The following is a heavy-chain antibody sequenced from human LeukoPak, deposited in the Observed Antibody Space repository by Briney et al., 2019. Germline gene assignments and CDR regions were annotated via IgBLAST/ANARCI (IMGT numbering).Heavy chain of an antibody. CDR3: ARDRGVGATTNWFDP. V-gene: IGHV4-38-2*02. CDR2: IYHSGST. J-gene: IGHJ5*02. D-gene: IGHD1-26*01. Sequence: PSETLSLTCTVSGYSISSDYYWGWIRQPPGKGLEWIGSIYHSGSTYYNPSLKSRLTISVDTSKNQLSLRLSSVTAADTAVYYCARDRGVGATTNWFDPWGQGTLVTVSS. CDR1: GYSISSDYY.